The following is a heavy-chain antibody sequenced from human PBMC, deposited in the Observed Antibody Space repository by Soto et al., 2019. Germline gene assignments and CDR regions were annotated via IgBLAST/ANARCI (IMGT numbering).Heavy chain of an antibody. Sequence: EVQLLESGGGLVQPGGSLRLSCAASGFTFSNYAMNWVRQAPGKGLEWVSAFSASGGNRYYADSVKGRFTISRDNSKNMLYLQVSSMRAEDTALYYCAKGRSGGSCCYFVSWGQGTLVTVSS. CDR3: AKGRSGGSCCYFVS. CDR2: FSASGGNR. J-gene: IGHJ4*02. V-gene: IGHV3-23*01. CDR1: GFTFSNYA. D-gene: IGHD2-15*01.